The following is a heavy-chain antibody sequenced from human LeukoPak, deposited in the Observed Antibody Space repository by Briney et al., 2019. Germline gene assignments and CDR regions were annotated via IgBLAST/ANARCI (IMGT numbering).Heavy chain of an antibody. CDR3: AKDYIGYDEDFDY. CDR2: ISGSGYST. CDR1: GFTFSSYA. J-gene: IGHJ4*02. V-gene: IGHV3-23*01. D-gene: IGHD2-2*01. Sequence: GGSLRLSCAASGFTFSSYAMSWVRQAPGKGLEWVSSISGSGYSTYYPESVKGRFSISRDNSKNTLYLEMNSLRAEDTAVYYCAKDYIGYDEDFDYWGQGTLVTVSS.